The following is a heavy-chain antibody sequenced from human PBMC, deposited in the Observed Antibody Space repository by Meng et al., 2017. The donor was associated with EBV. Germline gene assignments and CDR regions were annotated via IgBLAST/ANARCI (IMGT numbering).Heavy chain of an antibody. J-gene: IGHJ5*02. V-gene: IGHV2-5*02. D-gene: IGHD6-13*01. Sequence: QIPLKESCPTQVKPTPTLTLTCTFSGFSLSTSGVGVGWIRQPPGKALEWLALIYWDDDKRYSPSLKSRLTITKDTSKNQVVLTMTNMDPVDTATYYCAHRRDEYSSSWYGWFDPWGQGTPVTVSS. CDR3: AHRRDEYSSSWYGWFDP. CDR2: IYWDDDK. CDR1: GFSLSTSGVG.